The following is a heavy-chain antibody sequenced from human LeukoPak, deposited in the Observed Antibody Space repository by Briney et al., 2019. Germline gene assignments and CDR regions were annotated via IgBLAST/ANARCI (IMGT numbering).Heavy chain of an antibody. CDR2: IRYDGSTK. Sequence: GGSLRLSCAASGFTFSTYGMHWVRQAPGKGLEWVAFIRYDGSTKYYVDSVKGRFTISRDNSKNTLYLQMNSLSAEDTALYFCAKGYCTGTSCYTGLDYWGQGTLVTVSS. V-gene: IGHV3-30*02. D-gene: IGHD2-2*02. CDR1: GFTFSTYG. CDR3: AKGYCTGTSCYTGLDY. J-gene: IGHJ4*02.